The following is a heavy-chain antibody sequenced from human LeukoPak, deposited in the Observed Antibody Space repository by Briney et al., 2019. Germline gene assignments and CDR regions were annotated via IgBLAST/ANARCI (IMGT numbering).Heavy chain of an antibody. D-gene: IGHD3-10*02. Sequence: PGGSLRLSCAASGFTFTTYAMSWVRQAPGKGLEWISSISSTRSYIYYADSLKGRFTISRDNAKNSLYLQMNSLRAEDTAVYYCARGTMFPYYFDYWGQGTLVTVSS. CDR1: GFTFTTYA. CDR3: ARGTMFPYYFDY. J-gene: IGHJ4*02. CDR2: ISSTRSYI. V-gene: IGHV3-21*01.